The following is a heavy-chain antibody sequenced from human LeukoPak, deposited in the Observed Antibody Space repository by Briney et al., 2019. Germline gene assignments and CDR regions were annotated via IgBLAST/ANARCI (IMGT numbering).Heavy chain of an antibody. Sequence: SETLSLTCAVSGGSISSSNWWSWVRQPPGKGLEWIGEIYHSGSTNYNPSLKSRVTISVDKSKNQFSLKLSSVTAADTAVYYCARSRVRGDGGDAFDIWGQGTMVTVSS. V-gene: IGHV4-4*02. CDR1: GGSISSSNW. CDR3: ARSRVRGDGGDAFDI. D-gene: IGHD3-10*01. J-gene: IGHJ3*02. CDR2: IYHSGST.